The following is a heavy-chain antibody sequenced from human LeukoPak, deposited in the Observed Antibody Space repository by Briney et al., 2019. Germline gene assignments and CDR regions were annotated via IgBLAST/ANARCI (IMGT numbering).Heavy chain of an antibody. J-gene: IGHJ6*03. Sequence: PSETLPLTCSVSGGSISSSLYHWGWLRQPQVKGLERIGNVCHSGNTYSRPSLQSRVAFSVDTSKNQFSLKLTSVTATDTAVYYCARQIVGTSWNYYYSYIDVWGKGTSVSVSS. CDR2: VCHSGNT. CDR3: ARQIVGTSWNYYYSYIDV. V-gene: IGHV4-39*01. CDR1: GGSISSSLYH. D-gene: IGHD1-1*01.